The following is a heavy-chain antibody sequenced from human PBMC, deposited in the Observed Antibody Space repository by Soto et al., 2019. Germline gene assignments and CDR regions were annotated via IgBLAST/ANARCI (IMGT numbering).Heavy chain of an antibody. J-gene: IGHJ4*02. V-gene: IGHV3-49*03. CDR3: TRVLRFLEWLPHTQDDY. CDR1: GVTFGDYA. CDR2: IRSKAYGGTT. D-gene: IGHD3-3*01. Sequence: GGSLRLSCTASGVTFGDYAMSWFRQAPGKGLEWVGFIRSKAYGGTTEYAASVKGRFTISRDDSKSIAYLQMNSLKTEDTAVYYCTRVLRFLEWLPHTQDDYWGQGTLVTVSS.